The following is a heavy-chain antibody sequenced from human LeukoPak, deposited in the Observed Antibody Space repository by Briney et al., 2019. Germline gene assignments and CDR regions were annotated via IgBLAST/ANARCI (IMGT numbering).Heavy chain of an antibody. CDR3: AKAVRGYSSSSDY. J-gene: IGHJ4*02. CDR1: GFTFSSYA. V-gene: IGHV3-23*01. D-gene: IGHD6-13*01. CDR2: VSGSGGST. Sequence: QPGGSLRLSCAASGFTFSSYAMSWVRQAPGKGLEWVSVVSGSGGSTYYADSVKGRFTISRDSSKNTLYLQMNSLRAEDTAVYYCAKAVRGYSSSSDYWGQGTLVTVSS.